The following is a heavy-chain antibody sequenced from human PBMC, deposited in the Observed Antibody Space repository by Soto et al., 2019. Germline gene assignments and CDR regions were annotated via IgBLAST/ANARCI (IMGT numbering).Heavy chain of an antibody. V-gene: IGHV3-33*01. CDR3: ARDSQWTFDY. J-gene: IGHJ4*02. CDR1: GFTFSYYH. D-gene: IGHD6-19*01. Sequence: PGGSLRLSCAASGFTFSYYHMHWVRQAPGKGLEWVAIIWYNGSNIHYSDSVKGRFTISRDNSKNTLYLQMNSLRAEDTAVYYCARDSQWTFDYWGQGTLVTVSS. CDR2: IWYNGSNI.